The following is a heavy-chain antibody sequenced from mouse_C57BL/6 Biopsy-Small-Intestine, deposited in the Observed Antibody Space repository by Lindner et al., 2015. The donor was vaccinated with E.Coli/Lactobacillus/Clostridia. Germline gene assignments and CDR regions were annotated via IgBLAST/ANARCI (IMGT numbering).Heavy chain of an antibody. Sequence: SVKVSCKASGYTFTGYYMHWVRQAPGQGLEWMGIVNPSAFSTTYAQKFQDRVTMTRDTSTSTFYMDLTSLRSEDTAVYYCARGGTKYVDTSMANFDYWGQGTLVTVSS. CDR3: ARGGTKYVDTSMANFDY. J-gene: IGHJ4*01. CDR1: GYTFTGYY. D-gene: IGHD1-1*02. CDR2: VNPSAFST. V-gene: IGHV1-64*01.